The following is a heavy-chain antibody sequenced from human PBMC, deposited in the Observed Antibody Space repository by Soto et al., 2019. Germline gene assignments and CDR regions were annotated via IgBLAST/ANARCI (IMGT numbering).Heavy chain of an antibody. CDR3: FFYLYWKHPSVIYV. D-gene: IGHD2-8*02. Sequence: SETLSLTCTVSGGSVSSGSYYWSWIRQPPGKGLEWIGYIYYSGSTNYNPSLKSRVTISVDTSKNQFSLKLSSVTAADTAVYYFFFYLYWKHPSVIYVSARGTSVIGSS. CDR1: GGSVSSGSYY. CDR2: IYYSGST. V-gene: IGHV4-61*01. J-gene: IGHJ6*04.